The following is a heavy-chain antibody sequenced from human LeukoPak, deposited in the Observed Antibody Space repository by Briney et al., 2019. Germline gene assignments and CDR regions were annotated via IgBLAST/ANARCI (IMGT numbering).Heavy chain of an antibody. CDR2: IKHEGSES. V-gene: IGHV3-7*04. Sequence: GGSLRLSCAAAGFTFSTYWMTWVRQAPGKGLEWVANIKHEGSESYYVDSVKGRFTISRDNSKNSLFLQMNSLRVEDTAVYYCARARPYCTNGVCYRAYYFDYWGQGTLVAVSS. CDR3: ARARPYCTNGVCYRAYYFDY. J-gene: IGHJ4*02. CDR1: GFTFSTYW. D-gene: IGHD2-8*01.